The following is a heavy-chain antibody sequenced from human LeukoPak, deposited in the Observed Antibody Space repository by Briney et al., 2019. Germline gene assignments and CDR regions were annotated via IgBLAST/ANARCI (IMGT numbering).Heavy chain of an antibody. CDR2: IWYDGSNK. CDR1: GFTFSSYG. Sequence: GGSLRLSCAASGFTFSSYGMHWVRQAPGKGLEWVAVIWYDGSNKYYADSVKGRFTISRDNSKNTLYLQMNSLRAEDTAVYYCARVPRTGSGWYGDYYYYYGMDVWGQGTTVTVSS. CDR3: ARVPRTGSGWYGDYYYYYGMDV. D-gene: IGHD6-19*01. J-gene: IGHJ6*02. V-gene: IGHV3-33*01.